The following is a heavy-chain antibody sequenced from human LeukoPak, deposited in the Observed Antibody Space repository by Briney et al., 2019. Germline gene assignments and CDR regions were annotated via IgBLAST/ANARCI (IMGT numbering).Heavy chain of an antibody. D-gene: IGHD3-3*01. CDR2: INPNNGDT. Sequence: VSVKVSCKASGYTFTAYYMHWVRQAPGQGLEWMGWINPNNGDTNYAQKFQGRVTMTRDTSISTTYMELSRLRSDDTAVYYCAADLRFLEWSDSWGQGTLATVSS. J-gene: IGHJ5*01. V-gene: IGHV1-2*02. CDR1: GYTFTAYY. CDR3: AADLRFLEWSDS.